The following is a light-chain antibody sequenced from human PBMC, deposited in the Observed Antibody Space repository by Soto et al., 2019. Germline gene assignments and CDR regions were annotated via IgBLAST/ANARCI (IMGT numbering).Light chain of an antibody. J-gene: IGKJ5*01. CDR2: AAS. CDR1: QGISSW. Sequence: IHLTQSPSSLSASVGYRFTINCGASQGISSWLAWYQQKPGKAPKLLIYAASSLQSGVPSRFRGSGSGTDFTLTISSLQPEDFETYYCQQANSSPITFGQGTRLEIK. CDR3: QQANSSPIT. V-gene: IGKV1-12*01.